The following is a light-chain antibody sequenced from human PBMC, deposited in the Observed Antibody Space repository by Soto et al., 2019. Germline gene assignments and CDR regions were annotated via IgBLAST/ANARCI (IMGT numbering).Light chain of an antibody. CDR1: SSDVGGYKY. Sequence: QSALTQPRSVSGSPGQSVTISCTGTSSDVGGYKYVSWYRQHPGKVPKLMIYDVSKRPSGVPDRFSGSKSDNTASLTISGLQAEDEADYYCCSYAGTYTHVVFGGGTKLTVL. V-gene: IGLV2-11*01. CDR2: DVS. J-gene: IGLJ2*01. CDR3: CSYAGTYTHVV.